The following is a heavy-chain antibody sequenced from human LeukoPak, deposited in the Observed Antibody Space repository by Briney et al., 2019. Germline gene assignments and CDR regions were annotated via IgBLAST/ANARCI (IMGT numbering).Heavy chain of an antibody. D-gene: IGHD3-22*01. J-gene: IGHJ4*02. CDR3: AISPGPGYYDSSGYRY. CDR2: IYYSGST. Sequence: PSETLSLTCTVSGGSISSSSYYWGWIRQPPGKGLEWIGSIYYSGSTYYNPSLKSRVTISVDTSKNQFSLKLSSVTAADTAVYYCAISPGPGYYDSSGYRYWGQGTLVTVSS. V-gene: IGHV4-39*07. CDR1: GGSISSSSYY.